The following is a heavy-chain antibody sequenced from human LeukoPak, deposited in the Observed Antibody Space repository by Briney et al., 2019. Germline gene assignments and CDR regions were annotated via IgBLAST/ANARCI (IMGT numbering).Heavy chain of an antibody. D-gene: IGHD5/OR15-5a*01. Sequence: GGSLRLSCAVSGFTFSSYAMILVRQAAGRGLVWVSSIGASGDSIHYTDSVKGRFTISRDNSKNTLYLQMSSLRVEDTAVYYCAKIPDVSDYWGQGTLVTVSS. CDR1: GFTFSSYA. J-gene: IGHJ4*02. CDR2: IGASGDSI. V-gene: IGHV3-23*01. CDR3: AKIPDVSDY.